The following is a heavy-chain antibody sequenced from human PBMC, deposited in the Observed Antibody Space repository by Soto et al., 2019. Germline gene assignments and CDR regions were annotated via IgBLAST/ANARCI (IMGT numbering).Heavy chain of an antibody. Sequence: GGSLRLSCAASGFTFSSYWMSWVRQAPGKGLEWVANIKQDGSEKYYVDSVKGRFTISRDNAKNSLYLQMNSLRAEDTAVYYCARGPEGYYDSSGYFPFDYWGQGTLVTVSS. CDR2: IKQDGSEK. CDR3: ARGPEGYYDSSGYFPFDY. V-gene: IGHV3-7*04. J-gene: IGHJ4*02. CDR1: GFTFSSYW. D-gene: IGHD3-22*01.